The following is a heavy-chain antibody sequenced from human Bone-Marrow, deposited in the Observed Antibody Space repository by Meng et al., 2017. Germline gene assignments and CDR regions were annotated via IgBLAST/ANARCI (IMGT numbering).Heavy chain of an antibody. D-gene: IGHD4-17*01. V-gene: IGHV1-46*01. CDR3: ARDRSGLTTVTYGLWYFDL. J-gene: IGHJ2*01. CDR1: GYTFTSYY. Sequence: ASVKVSCKASGYTFTSYYMHWVRQAPGQGLEWMGIINPSGGSTSYAQKFQGRVTMTRDTSTSTVYMGLSSLRSEDTAVYYCARDRSGLTTVTYGLWYFDLWGRGTLVTVSS. CDR2: INPSGGST.